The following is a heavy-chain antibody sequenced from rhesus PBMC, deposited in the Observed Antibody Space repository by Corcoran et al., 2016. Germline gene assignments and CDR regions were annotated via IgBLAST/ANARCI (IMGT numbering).Heavy chain of an antibody. J-gene: IGHJ4*01. D-gene: IGHD4-35*01. CDR3: ARELGYGNHFDY. CDR2: ISESGGTI. CDR1: GFTFSSYE. V-gene: IGHV3-100*02. Sequence: DVQLVESGGGLVKPGGSLRLSCVASGFTFSSYEMHWVRQAPGKGLEWVSVISESGGTIYYADSVKGQFTISRDNAKNSLYLQMGSLRAEDTALYYCARELGYGNHFDYWGPGVLVTVSS.